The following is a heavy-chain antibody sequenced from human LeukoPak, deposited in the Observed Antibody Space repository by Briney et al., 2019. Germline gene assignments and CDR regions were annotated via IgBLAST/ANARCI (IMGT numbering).Heavy chain of an antibody. Sequence: ASVKVSCKASGYTFTNYYIHWVRQAPGQGREWMGIINPSGDNTNYAQKFQGRVTMTRDMSTTTVYMELSSLRSEDTAVYYCARGPHRRTYDRDNWFDPWGQGTLVTVSS. CDR2: INPSGDNT. V-gene: IGHV1-46*01. D-gene: IGHD3-3*01. CDR3: ARGPHRRTYDRDNWFDP. CDR1: GYTFTNYY. J-gene: IGHJ5*02.